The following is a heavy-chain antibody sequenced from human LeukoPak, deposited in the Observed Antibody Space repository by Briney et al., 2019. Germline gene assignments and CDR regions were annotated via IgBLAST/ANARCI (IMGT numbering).Heavy chain of an antibody. CDR2: IYYSGST. Sequence: PSETLSLTCTVSGGSISSYYWSWIRQPPGKGLEWIGYIYYSGSTDYNPSLKSRVTISVDTSKNQFSLKLSSVTAADTAVYYCARWARGVTIFGAEDYYYYYMDVWGKGTTVTVSS. CDR1: GGSISSYY. D-gene: IGHD3-3*01. J-gene: IGHJ6*03. V-gene: IGHV4-59*01. CDR3: ARWARGVTIFGAEDYYYYYMDV.